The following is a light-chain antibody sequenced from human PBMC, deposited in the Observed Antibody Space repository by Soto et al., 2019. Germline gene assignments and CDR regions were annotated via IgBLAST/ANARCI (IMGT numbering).Light chain of an antibody. J-gene: IGKJ1*01. CDR3: QQYNSYWT. Sequence: DIQMTQSPSTLSGSVGDRVTITCRASQTISSWLAWYQLKPGKAPKLLIYKASTLKSGVPSRFSGSGSGTDFTLTISSLQREDFATYYCQQYNSYWTFGQGTKVDIK. CDR2: KAS. V-gene: IGKV1-5*03. CDR1: QTISSW.